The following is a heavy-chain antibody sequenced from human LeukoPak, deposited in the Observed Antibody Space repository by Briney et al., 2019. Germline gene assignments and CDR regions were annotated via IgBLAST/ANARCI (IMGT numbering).Heavy chain of an antibody. J-gene: IGHJ4*02. CDR2: INPSGGST. D-gene: IGHD1-14*01. V-gene: IGHV1-46*01. Sequence: WASVKVSCKASGYTFTSYYMHWVRQAPEQGLEWMGIINPSGGSTSYAQKFQGRVTMTRDMSTSTVYMELSSLRSDDTAVYYCAKPARTDYADYWGQGTLVTVSS. CDR3: AKPARTDYADY. CDR1: GYTFTSYY.